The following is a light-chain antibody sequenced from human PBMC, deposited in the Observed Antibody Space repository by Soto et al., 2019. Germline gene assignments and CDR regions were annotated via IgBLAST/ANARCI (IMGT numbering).Light chain of an antibody. J-gene: IGKJ2*01. Sequence: EVVMTQSPATLSVSPGEGATLSCRTSQSVGSSLAWYQQKPGQAPRLLLYGAFTRVTGVPARFSGSGSGTEFTLTISSLQSEDFAVYYCQQYINWPVYSFGQGTKLEIK. CDR2: GAF. V-gene: IGKV3D-15*01. CDR3: QQYINWPVYS. CDR1: QSVGSS.